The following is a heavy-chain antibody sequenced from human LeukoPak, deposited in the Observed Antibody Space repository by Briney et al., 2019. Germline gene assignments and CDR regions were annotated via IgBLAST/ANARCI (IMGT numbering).Heavy chain of an antibody. V-gene: IGHV3-15*01. CDR2: IKSKTDGGIK. CDR1: GLILSNAW. Sequence: GGSLRLSCAASGLILSNAWMTWVRQAPGKGLEWVARIKSKTDGGIKDYAAPVKGTFTISRDDSENTVYLQMNSLKIEDTAVYYCATGRSGYFDSWGQGTLVFVSS. J-gene: IGHJ4*02. CDR3: ATGRSGYFDS.